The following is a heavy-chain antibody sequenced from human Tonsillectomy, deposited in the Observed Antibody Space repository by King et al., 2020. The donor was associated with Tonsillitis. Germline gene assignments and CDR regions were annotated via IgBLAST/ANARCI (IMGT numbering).Heavy chain of an antibody. Sequence: VQLVESGGGLVQPGRSLRLSCTASGFTFGDYSVSWVRQAPGKGLEWVAIIRNKAYGGTTEYAASVKGRFTISRDDSKSIAHLQMDSLKTEDTSMYYCARDFAISDPYYFDYWGQGTRVTVPS. V-gene: IGHV3-49*04. CDR3: ARDFAISDPYYFDY. J-gene: IGHJ4*02. CDR2: IRNKAYGGTT. CDR1: GFTFGDYS. D-gene: IGHD3-9*01.